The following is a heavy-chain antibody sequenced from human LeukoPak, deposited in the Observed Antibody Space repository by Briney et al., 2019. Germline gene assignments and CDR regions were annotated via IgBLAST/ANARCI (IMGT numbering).Heavy chain of an antibody. Sequence: PSETLSLTCAVYGGSISGYYWSWIRQPPGKGLAWIGEINHSGSTNYNPSLKSRVTISVDTSKNQFSLKLSSVTAADTAVYYCAREGSITMVRGVMRAHAFDIWGQGTMVTVSS. D-gene: IGHD3-10*01. V-gene: IGHV4-34*01. CDR1: GGSISGYY. CDR2: INHSGST. CDR3: AREGSITMVRGVMRAHAFDI. J-gene: IGHJ3*02.